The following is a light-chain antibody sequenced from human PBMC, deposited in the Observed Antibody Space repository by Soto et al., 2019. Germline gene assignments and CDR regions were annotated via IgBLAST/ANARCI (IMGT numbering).Light chain of an antibody. J-gene: IGLJ1*01. CDR1: SSNIGAGYD. CDR3: QSYDSSLSGFV. Sequence: QSVLTQPPSVSGDPGQRVTISCTGSSSNIGAGYDVQWYQQLPGTAPKLLIYGNSNRPSGVPDRFSGSKSGTSASLAITGLQAEDEADYYCQSYDSSLSGFVFGTGTKLTVL. CDR2: GNS. V-gene: IGLV1-40*01.